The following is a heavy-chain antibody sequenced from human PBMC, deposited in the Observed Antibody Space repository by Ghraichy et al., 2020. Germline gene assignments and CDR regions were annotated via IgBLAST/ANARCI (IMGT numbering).Heavy chain of an antibody. CDR3: VGSWV. CDR1: GFNFRTYA. J-gene: IGHJ4*02. D-gene: IGHD3-16*01. Sequence: GSLRLSCEASGFNFRTYAMSWGRQALGKGLEWVSDIDGSGDTTYYADAVKGRFTISRDNSKNTLYLQMNSLRVEDTAIYYCVGSWVWGQGTPVTVSS. V-gene: IGHV3-23*01. CDR2: IDGSGDTT.